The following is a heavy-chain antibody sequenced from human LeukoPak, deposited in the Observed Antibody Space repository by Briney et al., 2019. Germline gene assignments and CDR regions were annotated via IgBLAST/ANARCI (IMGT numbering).Heavy chain of an antibody. Sequence: SETLSLTCTVSGGSISSSSYYWGWIRQPPGKGLEWIGSIYYSGSTYYNPSLKSRVTISVDTSKNQFSLKLRSVTAADTAVYYCARQLYYDSSGYYWYFDLWGRGTLVTVSS. CDR1: GGSISSSSYY. CDR3: ARQLYYDSSGYYWYFDL. J-gene: IGHJ2*01. D-gene: IGHD3-22*01. V-gene: IGHV4-39*01. CDR2: IYYSGST.